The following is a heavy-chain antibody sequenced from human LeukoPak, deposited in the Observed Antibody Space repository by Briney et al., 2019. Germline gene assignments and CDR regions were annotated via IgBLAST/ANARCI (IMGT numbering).Heavy chain of an antibody. CDR2: ISSSSSYI. J-gene: IGHJ4*02. Sequence: GGSLRLSCAASGFTFSSYSMNWVRQAPGKGLEWVSSISSSSSYIYYADSVKGRFTISRDNAKNSLYLQMNSLRAEDTAVYYCAKVPTPIVVPAALYFDYWGQGTLVTVSS. D-gene: IGHD2-2*01. CDR1: GFTFSSYS. V-gene: IGHV3-21*04. CDR3: AKVPTPIVVPAALYFDY.